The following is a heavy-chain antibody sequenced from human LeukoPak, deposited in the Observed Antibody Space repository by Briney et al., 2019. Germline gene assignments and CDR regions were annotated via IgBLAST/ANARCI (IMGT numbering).Heavy chain of an antibody. J-gene: IGHJ5*02. V-gene: IGHV1-69*04. D-gene: IGHD2-2*02. CDR1: GGTFSSYA. Sequence: SVKVSCKASGGTFSSYAISWVRQAPGQGLEWMGRIIPILGIANYAQKLQGRVTITADKSTSTAYMELSSLRSEDTAVYYCARAGIVVVPAAIEENWFDPWGQGTLVTVSS. CDR2: IIPILGIA. CDR3: ARAGIVVVPAAIEENWFDP.